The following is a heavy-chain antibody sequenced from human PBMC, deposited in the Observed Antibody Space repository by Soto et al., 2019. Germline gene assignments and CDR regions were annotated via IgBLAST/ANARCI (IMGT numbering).Heavy chain of an antibody. V-gene: IGHV4-31*03. D-gene: IGHD3-16*01. CDR3: AIEEGGAYYHRCFDP. CDR2: IYYSGGT. CDR1: GGSISSAGYY. J-gene: IGHJ5*02. Sequence: QVQLQESGPGLVKPSQTLSLTCTVSGGSISSAGYYWSWIRQHPGKGLEWIGYIYYSGGTYYNPSLKSRVTISVDTSNNQFSLKLSSVPAPDTAVYYCAIEEGGAYYHRCFDPWGQGTLVTVSS.